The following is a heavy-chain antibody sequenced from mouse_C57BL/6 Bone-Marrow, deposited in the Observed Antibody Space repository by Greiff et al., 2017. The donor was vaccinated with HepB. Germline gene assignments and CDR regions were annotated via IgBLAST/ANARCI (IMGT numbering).Heavy chain of an antibody. V-gene: IGHV7-1*01. J-gene: IGHJ4*01. CDR3: ARGVTTVVAPYAMDY. CDR2: SRNKANDYTT. Sequence: EVNVVESGGGLVQSGRSLRLSCATSGFTFSDFYMEWVRHAPGKGLEWIAASRNKANDYTTEYSASVKGRFIVSRDTSQSILYLQMNALRAEDTAIYYCARGVTTVVAPYAMDYWGQGTSVTVSS. CDR1: GFTFSDFY. D-gene: IGHD1-1*01.